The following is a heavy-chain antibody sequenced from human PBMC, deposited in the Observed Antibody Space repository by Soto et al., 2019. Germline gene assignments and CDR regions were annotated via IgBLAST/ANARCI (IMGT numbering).Heavy chain of an antibody. CDR1: GYTFTSYG. CDR3: ARDQFLGLYYDSSGYRDY. V-gene: IGHV1-18*01. Sequence: VASVKVSCKASGYTFTSYGISWVRQAPGQGLEWMGWISAYNGNTNYAQKLQGRVTMTTDTSTSTAYMELRSPRSDDTAVYYCARDQFLGLYYDSSGYRDYWGQGTLVTVSS. CDR2: ISAYNGNT. D-gene: IGHD3-22*01. J-gene: IGHJ4*02.